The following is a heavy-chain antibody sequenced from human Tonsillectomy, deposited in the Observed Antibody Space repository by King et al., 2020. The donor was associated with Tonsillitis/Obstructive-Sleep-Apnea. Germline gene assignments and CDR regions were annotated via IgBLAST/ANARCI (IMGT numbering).Heavy chain of an antibody. D-gene: IGHD3-16*02. Sequence: FTLKESGPTLVKPTQTLTLTCTFSGFSFSTSGVGVGWIRQPPGKALEWLALIYWDDDKRYSPSLKSRLTIINDTSKNQVVLTMTNLDPVDTATYYCAHLRGYDFVWGSYRLDYWGQGTLVTVSS. CDR2: IYWDDDK. CDR3: AHLRGYDFVWGSYRLDY. CDR1: GFSFSTSGVG. J-gene: IGHJ4*02. V-gene: IGHV2-5*02.